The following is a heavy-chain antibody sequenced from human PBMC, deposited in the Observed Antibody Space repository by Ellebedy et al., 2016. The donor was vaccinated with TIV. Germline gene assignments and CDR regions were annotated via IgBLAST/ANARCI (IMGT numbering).Heavy chain of an antibody. CDR1: GFTFISYP. Sequence: PGGSLRLSCSASGFTFISYPRHWVRKAPGKGLEWVATVSNDGSNEYYAASVQGRFTISRSNSKNTQDLQMNSLSAEDTAVYYCARAPNGAWHIFDYWGQGSLVTVSS. J-gene: IGHJ4*02. CDR2: VSNDGSNE. D-gene: IGHD4-17*01. CDR3: ARAPNGAWHIFDY. V-gene: IGHV3-30*04.